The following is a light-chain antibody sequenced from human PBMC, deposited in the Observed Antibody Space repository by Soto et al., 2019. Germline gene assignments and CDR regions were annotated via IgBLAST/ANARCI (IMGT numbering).Light chain of an antibody. CDR3: SSYTSSRRRV. J-gene: IGLJ1*01. CDR2: DVS. CDR1: SSDVGGYNY. V-gene: IGLV2-14*01. Sequence: QSVLTQPASVSGSPGQSITISCTGTSSDVGGYNYVSWYQQHPGKAPKLMIYDVSNRPSGVSNRFSGSKSGNTASLTISGLQAEDEADYYCSSYTSSRRRVFGTGTKLTVL.